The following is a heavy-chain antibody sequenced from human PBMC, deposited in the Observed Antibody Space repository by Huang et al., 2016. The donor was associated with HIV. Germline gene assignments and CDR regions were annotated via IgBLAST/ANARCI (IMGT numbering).Heavy chain of an antibody. D-gene: IGHD1-1*01. Sequence: QVQLVQSGAEVKKPGSSVRVSCEASGGTFSSYAINWVRQAPGQGLEWMGGIITSVGTPNYAQKFQGRVTITADESTSTAYMELSSLRSDDTAVYYCARDRKYDNAWYWFDPWGQGTLVTVSS. CDR3: ARDRKYDNAWYWFDP. V-gene: IGHV1-69*01. J-gene: IGHJ5*02. CDR1: GGTFSSYA. CDR2: IITSVGTP.